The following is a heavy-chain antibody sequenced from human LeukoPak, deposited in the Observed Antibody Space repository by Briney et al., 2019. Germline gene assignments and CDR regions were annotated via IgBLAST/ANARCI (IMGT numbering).Heavy chain of an antibody. V-gene: IGHV1-69*05. D-gene: IGHD2-15*01. CDR3: ARVRRAEYCSGRSCYNNWFDP. CDR1: GGTFSSYA. CDR2: IIPIFGTA. J-gene: IGHJ5*02. Sequence: SVKVSCKASGGTFSSYAISWVRQAPGQGLEWMGRIIPIFGTANYAQKFQGRVTITTDESTSTAYMELSSLRSEDTAVYYCARVRRAEYCSGRSCYNNWFDPWGQGTLVTVSS.